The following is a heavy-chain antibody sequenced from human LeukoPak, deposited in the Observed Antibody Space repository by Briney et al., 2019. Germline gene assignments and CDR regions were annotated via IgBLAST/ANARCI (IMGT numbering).Heavy chain of an antibody. CDR1: GYTFTSYY. Sequence: EASVKVSCKASGYTFTSYYMHWVRQAPGQGLEWMGIINPSGGSTSYAQKFQGRVTITADESTSTAYMELSSLRSEDTAVYYCARVCSSTSCYGFGFRNYYYYYMDVWGKGTTVTISS. CDR2: INPSGGST. V-gene: IGHV1-46*01. CDR3: ARVCSSTSCYGFGFRNYYYYYMDV. J-gene: IGHJ6*03. D-gene: IGHD2-2*01.